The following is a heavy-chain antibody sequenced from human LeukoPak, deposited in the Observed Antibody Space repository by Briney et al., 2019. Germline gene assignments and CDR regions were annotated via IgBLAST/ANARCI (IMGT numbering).Heavy chain of an antibody. J-gene: IGHJ4*02. CDR1: GYTFTSFD. CDR2: MNYNSGNT. CDR3: ARESGLEYSSSGYFDY. Sequence: ASVKVSCKASGYTFTSFDINWVRQATGQGLEWMGWMNYNSGNTGYAQKFQGRVIMTRNISISTAYMELSSLRSEDTAVYYCARESGLEYSSSGYFDYWGQGTQVTVSS. D-gene: IGHD6-6*01. V-gene: IGHV1-8*01.